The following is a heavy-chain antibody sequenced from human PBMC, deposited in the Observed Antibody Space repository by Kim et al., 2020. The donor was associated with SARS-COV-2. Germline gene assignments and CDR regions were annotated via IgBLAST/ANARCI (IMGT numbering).Heavy chain of an antibody. CDR1: GYTFTSYG. J-gene: IGHJ6*02. V-gene: IGHV1-18*01. D-gene: IGHD3-9*01. CDR3: ARDGRDDILTGYYPLYYGMDV. Sequence: ASVKVSCKASGYTFTSYGISWVRQAPGQGLEWMGWISAYNGNTNYAQKLQGRVTMTTDTSTSTAYMELRSLRSDDTAVYYCARDGRDDILTGYYPLYYGMDVWGQGTTVTVSS. CDR2: ISAYNGNT.